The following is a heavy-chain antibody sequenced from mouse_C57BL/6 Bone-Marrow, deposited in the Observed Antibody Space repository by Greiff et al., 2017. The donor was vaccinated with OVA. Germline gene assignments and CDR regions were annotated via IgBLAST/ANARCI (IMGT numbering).Heavy chain of an antibody. D-gene: IGHD1-1*01. CDR1: GYTFTSYW. CDR2: IDPSDSYT. V-gene: IGHV1-69*01. CDR3: ARPHCTTVVPGFAY. J-gene: IGHJ3*01. Sequence: QVQLQQPGAELVMPGASVKLSCKASGYTFTSYWMHWVKQRPGQGLEWIGEIDPSDSYTNYNQKFKGKSTLTVDKSSSTAYMQLSSLTSEDSAVYYCARPHCTTVVPGFAYWGQGTLVTVSA.